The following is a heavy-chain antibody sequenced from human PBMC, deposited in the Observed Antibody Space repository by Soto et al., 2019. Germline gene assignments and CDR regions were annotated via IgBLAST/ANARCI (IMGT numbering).Heavy chain of an antibody. D-gene: IGHD5-18*01. CDR3: AKDSVDSYVDY. V-gene: IGHV3-48*01. J-gene: IGHJ4*02. CDR1: GFTFSSYS. Sequence: SLRLSCAASGFTFSSYSMNWVRQAPGKGLEWVSYISSSSSTIYYADSVKGRFTISRDNAKNSLYLQMNSLRAEDTAVYYCAKDSVDSYVDYWGQGTLVTVSS. CDR2: ISSSSSTI.